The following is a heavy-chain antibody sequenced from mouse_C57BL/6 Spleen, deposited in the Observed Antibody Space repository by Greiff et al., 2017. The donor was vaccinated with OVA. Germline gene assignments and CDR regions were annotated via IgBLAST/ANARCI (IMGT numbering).Heavy chain of an antibody. CDR2: INPSNGGT. J-gene: IGHJ3*01. CDR1: GYTFTSYW. D-gene: IGHD1-1*01. Sequence: QVQLQQPGTDLVKPGASVKLSCKASGYTFTSYWMHWVTQRPGQGLEWIGNINPSNGGTNYNEKVKSKATLTVDKSSSTAYMQLSRLTSEDSAVYYCARGYGSSTGGFAYWGQGTLVTVSA. CDR3: ARGYGSSTGGFAY. V-gene: IGHV1-53*01.